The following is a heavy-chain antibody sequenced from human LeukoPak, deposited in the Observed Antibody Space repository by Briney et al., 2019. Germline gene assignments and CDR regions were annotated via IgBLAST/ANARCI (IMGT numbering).Heavy chain of an antibody. J-gene: IGHJ4*02. Sequence: SSVKVSCKASGGTFSSYTISWVRQAPGQGLEWMGRIIPILGIANYAQKFQGRVTITADKSTSTAYMELSSLRSEDTAVYYCARVPGEWSMYYFDYWGQGTLVTVSS. CDR3: ARVPGEWSMYYFDY. CDR2: IIPILGIA. CDR1: GGTFSSYT. D-gene: IGHD3-3*01. V-gene: IGHV1-69*02.